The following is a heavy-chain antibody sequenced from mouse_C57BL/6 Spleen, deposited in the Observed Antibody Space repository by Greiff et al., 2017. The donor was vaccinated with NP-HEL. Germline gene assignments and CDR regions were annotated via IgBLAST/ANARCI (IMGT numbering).Heavy chain of an antibody. Sequence: VQLQQPGAELVKPGASVKLSCKASGYTFTSYWMQWVKQRPGQGLEWIGEIDPSDSYTNYNQKFKGKATLTVDTSSSTAYMQLSSLTSEDSAVYYCARRDLPSYWGQGTTLTVSS. CDR3: ARRDLPSY. CDR2: IDPSDSYT. CDR1: GYTFTSYW. V-gene: IGHV1-50*01. J-gene: IGHJ2*01. D-gene: IGHD2-1*01.